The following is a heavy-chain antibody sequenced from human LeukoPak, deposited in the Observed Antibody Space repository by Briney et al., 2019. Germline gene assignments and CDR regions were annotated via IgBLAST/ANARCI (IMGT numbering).Heavy chain of an antibody. V-gene: IGHV3-21*01. Sequence: GGSLRLSCAASGFTFSSYSINWVRQAPGKGLEWVSSISSSSSYIYYADSVKGRFTISRDNAKNSLYLQMISLRAEDTAVYYCARYSAAISAAGTPFDYWGQGTLVTVSS. D-gene: IGHD6-13*01. CDR2: ISSSSSYI. CDR1: GFTFSSYS. CDR3: ARYSAAISAAGTPFDY. J-gene: IGHJ4*02.